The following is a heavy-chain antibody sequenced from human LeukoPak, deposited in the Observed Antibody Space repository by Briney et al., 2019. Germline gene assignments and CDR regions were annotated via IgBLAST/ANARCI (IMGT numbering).Heavy chain of an antibody. V-gene: IGHV3-49*04. CDR2: IRSKAYGGTT. J-gene: IGHJ4*02. CDR1: GFTFGDYA. D-gene: IGHD3-9*01. CDR3: TNDTLAGYYFEGGVDY. Sequence: GGSLSLSCTASGFTFGDYAMSWVRQAPGTGLEWVGFIRSKAYGGTTEYAASVKGRFTISIDESKSIAYLQMNSLKTEDTAVYYCTNDTLAGYYFEGGVDYWGQGTLVTVSS.